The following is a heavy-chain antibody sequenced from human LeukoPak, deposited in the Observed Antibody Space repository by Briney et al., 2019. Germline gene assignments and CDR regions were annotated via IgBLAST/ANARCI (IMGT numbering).Heavy chain of an antibody. Sequence: SETLSLTCTVSGGFISSYYWSWIRQPPGKGLEWIGYIYYSGSTNYNPSLKSRVTISVDTSKNQFSLKLSSVTAADTAVYYCARGRFWSGYPFDPWGQGTLVTVSS. V-gene: IGHV4-59*01. CDR2: IYYSGST. D-gene: IGHD3-3*01. CDR1: GGFISSYY. J-gene: IGHJ5*02. CDR3: ARGRFWSGYPFDP.